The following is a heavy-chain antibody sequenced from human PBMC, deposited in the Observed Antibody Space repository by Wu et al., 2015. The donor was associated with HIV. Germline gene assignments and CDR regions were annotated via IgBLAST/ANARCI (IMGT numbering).Heavy chain of an antibody. D-gene: IGHD6-6*01. CDR1: GDSFTYYG. Sequence: QLIQSGADVKKPGSSVKVSCKAPGDSFTYYGFNWVREAPGQGLEWMGRIIPLFRNPHYAHNYQGRLTITADESTTTVYMELTSLRSDDTAKYYCASRQDSSSTLNYYYYYYIGRLGQRDHGHRLL. J-gene: IGHJ6*03. CDR3: ASRQDSSSTLNYYYYYYIGR. CDR2: IIPLFRNP. V-gene: IGHV1-69*13.